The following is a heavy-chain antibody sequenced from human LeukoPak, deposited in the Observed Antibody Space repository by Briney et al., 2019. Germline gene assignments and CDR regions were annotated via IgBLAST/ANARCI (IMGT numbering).Heavy chain of an antibody. CDR2: IYYSGST. J-gene: IGHJ6*03. CDR1: GGSISSSSYY. D-gene: IGHD5-18*01. V-gene: IGHV4-39*07. CDR3: ARGGVSSPRIQPYYYYYMDV. Sequence: SETLSLTCTVSGGSISSSSYYWSWIRQPPGKGLEWIGSIYYSGSTYYNPSLKSRVTISVDTSKNQFSLKLSSVTAADTAVYYCARGGVSSPRIQPYYYYYMDVWGKGTTVTVSS.